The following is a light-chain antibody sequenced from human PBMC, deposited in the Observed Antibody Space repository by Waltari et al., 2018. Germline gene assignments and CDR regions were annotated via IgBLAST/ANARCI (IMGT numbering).Light chain of an antibody. Sequence: QSALTQPPSVSGSPGQSVTIPCIGTSTDVGESNRVSWYQQTPGTAPKLIIFEVTNRPSGVPDRFSASKSGNTASLTISGLQAEDEADYFCSSYSRSSLLFGGGTKLTVL. J-gene: IGLJ2*01. CDR1: STDVGESNR. V-gene: IGLV2-18*02. CDR3: SSYSRSSLL. CDR2: EVT.